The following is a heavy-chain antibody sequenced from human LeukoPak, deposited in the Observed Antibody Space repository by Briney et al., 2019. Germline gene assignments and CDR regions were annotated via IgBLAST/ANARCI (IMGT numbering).Heavy chain of an antibody. CDR1: GYTFSIYS. CDR3: ARAGYSYGYLGYFDY. V-gene: IGHV1-18*01. Sequence: ASVKVSCKASGYTFSIYSIAWVRQAPGQGRERMGWISAYNGNTNYAQKFQGRVTMTTDTSTSTAYMELRSLRSDDTAVYYCARAGYSYGYLGYFDYWGQGTLVTVSS. J-gene: IGHJ4*02. D-gene: IGHD5-18*01. CDR2: ISAYNGNT.